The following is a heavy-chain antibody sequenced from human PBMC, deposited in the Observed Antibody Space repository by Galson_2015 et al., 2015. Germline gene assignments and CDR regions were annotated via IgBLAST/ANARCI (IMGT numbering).Heavy chain of an antibody. D-gene: IGHD1-26*01. Sequence: SVKVSCKASGYTFTSYDINWVRQATGQGLEWMGWMNPNSGNTGYAQKFQGRVTMTRNTSISTAYMELSSLRSEDTAVYYCARGDYYKNGAFDIWGQGTMVTVSS. J-gene: IGHJ3*02. CDR3: ARGDYYKNGAFDI. V-gene: IGHV1-8*01. CDR2: MNPNSGNT. CDR1: GYTFTSYD.